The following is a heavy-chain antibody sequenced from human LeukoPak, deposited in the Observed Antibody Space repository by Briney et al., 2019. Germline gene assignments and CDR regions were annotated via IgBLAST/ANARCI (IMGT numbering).Heavy chain of an antibody. CDR1: GYTFTSYG. CDR3: ARVYYDFWSGYATGMDV. CDR2: ISAYNGNT. J-gene: IGHJ6*03. Sequence: SVKVSCNASGYTFTSYGISWVRQAPGQGLEGMGWISAYNGNTNDAQNLQGRVTMNTDTPTSTAYMELRSLRSDDTAGSYCARVYYDFWSGYATGMDVWGKGTTVTVSS. D-gene: IGHD3-3*01. V-gene: IGHV1-18*01.